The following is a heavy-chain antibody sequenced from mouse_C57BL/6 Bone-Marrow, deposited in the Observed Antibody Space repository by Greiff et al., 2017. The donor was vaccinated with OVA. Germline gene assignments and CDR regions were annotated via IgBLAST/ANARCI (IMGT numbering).Heavy chain of an antibody. CDR3: ARDYYGSSYPYYYAMDY. D-gene: IGHD1-1*01. Sequence: VQLKESGPELVKPGASVKISCKASGYSFTDYNLNWVKQSNGKSLEWIGVINPNYGTTSYNQKFKGKATLTVDQSSSTAYMQLNSLTSEDSAVYYCARDYYGSSYPYYYAMDYWGQGTAGTVSS. CDR1: GYSFTDYN. J-gene: IGHJ4*01. V-gene: IGHV1-39*01. CDR2: INPNYGTT.